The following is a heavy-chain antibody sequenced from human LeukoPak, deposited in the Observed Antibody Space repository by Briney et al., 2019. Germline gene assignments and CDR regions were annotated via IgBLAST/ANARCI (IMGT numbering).Heavy chain of an antibody. CDR1: GGSISSSY. J-gene: IGHJ3*02. CDR2: ISYIGST. D-gene: IGHD3-3*01. V-gene: IGHV4-59*08. Sequence: SETLSLTCTVSGGSISSSYWSWIRQPPGKGLEWIGYISYIGSTNYNPSLKSRVTVSVDTSRNQFSLKLTSVTAADTAVYYCARGGYDFWSGSQKAFDIWGQGTMVTVSS. CDR3: ARGGYDFWSGSQKAFDI.